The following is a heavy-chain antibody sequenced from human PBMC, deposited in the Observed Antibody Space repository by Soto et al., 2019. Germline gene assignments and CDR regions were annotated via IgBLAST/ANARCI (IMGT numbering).Heavy chain of an antibody. J-gene: IGHJ5*02. CDR2: IYPGDPDT. CDR3: ARQGQLGPGWFDP. CDR1: GYSFTSYW. Sequence: GESLNLSFNVSGYSFTSYWMGWVRQMPGKGLEWMGIIYPGDPDTRYSPSFQGQVTISADKSISTAYLQWSSLKASDTAMYYCARQGQLGPGWFDPWGQGTLVTVSS. D-gene: IGHD6-13*01. V-gene: IGHV5-51*01.